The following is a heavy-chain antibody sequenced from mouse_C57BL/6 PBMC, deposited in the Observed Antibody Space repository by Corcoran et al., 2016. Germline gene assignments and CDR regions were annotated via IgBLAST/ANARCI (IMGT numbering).Heavy chain of an antibody. Sequence: QIQLVQYGPELKKTGETVKISCMASGYTFTTYGMSWVKQAPGKGFKWMGWINTYSGVPTYADDFKGRFAFSLETSASTAYLQINNLKNEDTATYFCAREAYSNYDYWGQGTTLTVSS. V-gene: IGHV9-3*01. CDR1: GYTFTTYG. D-gene: IGHD2-5*01. J-gene: IGHJ2*01. CDR2: INTYSGVP. CDR3: AREAYSNYDY.